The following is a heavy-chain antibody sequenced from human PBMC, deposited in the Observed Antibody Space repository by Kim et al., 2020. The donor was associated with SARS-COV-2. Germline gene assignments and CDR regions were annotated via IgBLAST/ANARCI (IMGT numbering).Heavy chain of an antibody. CDR1: GFTFSSYA. V-gene: IGHV3-23*01. Sequence: GGSLRLSCAASGFTFSSYAMSWVRQAPGKGLEWVSAISGSGGSTYYADSVKGRFTISRDNSKSTLYLQMNSLRAEDTAVYYCAKSSPPTIFGVVIDYYYYYGMDVWGQGTTVTVSS. J-gene: IGHJ6*02. D-gene: IGHD3-3*01. CDR3: AKSSPPTIFGVVIDYYYYYGMDV. CDR2: ISGSGGST.